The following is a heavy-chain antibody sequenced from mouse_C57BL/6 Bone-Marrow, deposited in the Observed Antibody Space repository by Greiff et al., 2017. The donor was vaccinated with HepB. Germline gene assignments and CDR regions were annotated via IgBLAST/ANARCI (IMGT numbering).Heavy chain of an antibody. D-gene: IGHD1-1*01. CDR2: ISYSGST. V-gene: IGHV3-1*01. CDR1: GYSITSGYD. Sequence: EVKVEESGPGMVKPSQSLSLTCTVTGYSITSGYDWHWIRHFPGNKLEWMGYISYSGSTNYNPSLKSRISITQDTSKNHFFLKLNSVTTEDTATYYCARDQDYYGSSYAWFAYWGQGTLVTVSA. J-gene: IGHJ3*01. CDR3: ARDQDYYGSSYAWFAY.